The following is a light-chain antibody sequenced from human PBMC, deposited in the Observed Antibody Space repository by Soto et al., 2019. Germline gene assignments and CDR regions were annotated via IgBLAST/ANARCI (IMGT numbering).Light chain of an antibody. Sequence: QSALTQPRSVSWSHGQLVTISCTGTSSDVGGCHYVSWYQQHPGKAPKPMIYDVTKRPSGVPGRFSGSVSGKRVSLTLSGLQAEDEADYCCCSNGGSYSYVFGSGTKGTVL. CDR1: SSDVGGCHY. CDR3: CSNGGSYSYV. CDR2: DVT. J-gene: IGLJ1*01. V-gene: IGLV2-11*01.